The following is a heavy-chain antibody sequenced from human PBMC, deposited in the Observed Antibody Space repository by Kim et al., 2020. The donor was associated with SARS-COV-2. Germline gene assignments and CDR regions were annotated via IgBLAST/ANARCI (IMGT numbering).Heavy chain of an antibody. V-gene: IGHV4-34*01. D-gene: IGHD3-22*01. J-gene: IGHJ6*02. CDR2: INHSGST. CDR3: ARSYYYYDSSGYFNYYYYGMDV. Sequence: SETLSLTCAVYGGSFSGYYWSWIRQPPGKGLEWIGEINHSGSTNYNPSLKSRVTISVDTSKNQFSLKLSSVTAADTAVYYCARSYYYYDSSGYFNYYYYGMDVWGQGTTVTVSS. CDR1: GGSFSGYY.